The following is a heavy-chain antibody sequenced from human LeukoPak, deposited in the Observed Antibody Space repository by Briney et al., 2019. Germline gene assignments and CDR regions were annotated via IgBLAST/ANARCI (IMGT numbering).Heavy chain of an antibody. D-gene: IGHD3-22*01. CDR3: ARDLLDYYDSSGFWNY. CDR2: MNPNSGNI. J-gene: IGHJ4*02. CDR1: GYTFTSYD. Sequence: ASVKVSCKASGYTFTSYDINWVRQATGQGLEWMGWMNPNSGNIGYAQKFQGRVTMTRDTSISTAYMELSRLRSDDTAVYYCARDLLDYYDSSGFWNYWGQGTLVTVSS. V-gene: IGHV1-8*02.